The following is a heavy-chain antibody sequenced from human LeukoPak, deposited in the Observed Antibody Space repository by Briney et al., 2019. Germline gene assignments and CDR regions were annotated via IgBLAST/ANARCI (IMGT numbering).Heavy chain of an antibody. D-gene: IGHD3-10*01. V-gene: IGHV4-59*01. CDR3: ARVTTMVRGVISSSWFDP. CDR1: GFTFSSYG. J-gene: IGHJ5*02. Sequence: GSLRLSCAASGFTFSSYGMSWVRQAPGKGLEWIGYIYYSGSTNYNPSLKSRVTISVDTSKNQFSLKLSSVTAADTAVYYCARVTTMVRGVISSSWFDPWGQGTLVTVSS. CDR2: IYYSGST.